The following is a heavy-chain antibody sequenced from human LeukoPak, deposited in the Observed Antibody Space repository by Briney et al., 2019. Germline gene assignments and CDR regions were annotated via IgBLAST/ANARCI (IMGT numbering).Heavy chain of an antibody. Sequence: ASVTVSCKASGYTFTGYYMHWVRQAPGQGLEWMGWINPNSGGTNYAQKFQGRVTMTRDTSISTAYMELSRLRSDDTAVYYCARAGELGNYYFDYWGQGTLVTVSS. CDR3: ARAGELGNYYFDY. J-gene: IGHJ4*02. CDR2: INPNSGGT. V-gene: IGHV1-2*02. D-gene: IGHD1-26*01. CDR1: GYTFTGYY.